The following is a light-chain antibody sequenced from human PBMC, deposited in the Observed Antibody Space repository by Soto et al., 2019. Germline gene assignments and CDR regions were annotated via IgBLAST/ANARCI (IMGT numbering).Light chain of an antibody. J-gene: IGKJ1*01. CDR1: QSVSSN. CDR2: GAS. CDR3: QQYNNWPET. Sequence: EIVMTQSPATLSVSPGERATLSCRASQSVSSNLAWYQQKPGQAPRLLIYGASTRATGIPARFSGGGSGTEFTLPISSLQSEDFAVYYCQQYNNWPETFGQGTKVDI. V-gene: IGKV3-15*01.